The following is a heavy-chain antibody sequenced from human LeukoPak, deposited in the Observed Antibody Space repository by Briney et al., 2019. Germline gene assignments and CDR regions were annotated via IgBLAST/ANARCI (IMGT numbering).Heavy chain of an antibody. CDR3: ATAFTPGKPKDY. V-gene: IGHV1-24*01. D-gene: IGHD1-14*01. CDR2: FDPEDGET. CDR1: GYTLTELS. Sequence: ASVKVSCKVSGYTLTELSMHWVRQALGKGLEWMGGFDPEDGETIYAQKFQGRVTMTEDTSTDTAYMELSSLRSEDTAVYYCATAFTPGKPKDYWGQGTLVTVSS. J-gene: IGHJ4*02.